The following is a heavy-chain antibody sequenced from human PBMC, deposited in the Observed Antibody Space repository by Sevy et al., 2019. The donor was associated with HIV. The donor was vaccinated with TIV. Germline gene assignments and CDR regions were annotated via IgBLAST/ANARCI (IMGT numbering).Heavy chain of an antibody. V-gene: IGHV3-48*01. D-gene: IGHD4-17*01. CDR3: ATTKVTAHIES. Sequence: GGSLRLSCKASGFPFSSHIMTWVRQAPGKGLEWVSSISSRSGAIHYADSVKGRFAISRDNGKNSLFLQMNTLRAEDTAVYYCATTKVTAHIESWGPGTLVTVSS. CDR1: GFPFSSHI. J-gene: IGHJ4*02. CDR2: ISSRSGAI.